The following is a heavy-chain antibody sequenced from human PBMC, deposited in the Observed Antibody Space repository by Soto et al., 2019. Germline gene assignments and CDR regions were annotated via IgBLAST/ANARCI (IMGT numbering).Heavy chain of an antibody. V-gene: IGHV1-18*04. CDR3: ARDAPRVVYHGMDV. D-gene: IGHD2-21*01. J-gene: IGHJ6*02. Sequence: ASVKVSCKASGYTFTSYGISWVRQAPGQGLEWMGWISAYNGNTNYAQKLQGRVTMTTDTSTSTAYMELRSLRSDDTAVYYCARDAPRVVYHGMDVWGPGTTVTVSS. CDR2: ISAYNGNT. CDR1: GYTFTSYG.